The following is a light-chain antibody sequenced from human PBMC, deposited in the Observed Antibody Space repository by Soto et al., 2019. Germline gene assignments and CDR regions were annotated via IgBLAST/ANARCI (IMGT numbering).Light chain of an antibody. CDR2: AVN. V-gene: IGLV2-14*01. Sequence: QSVLTQPASVSGSPGQSITISCTGSSSDVGGYDLVSWYQHYPGKAPKLMIYAVNNRPSGVSDRFSGSKSGNTASLTISGLQAEDEGDYYCSSYTSTNNHVIFGGGTKVTVL. CDR3: SSYTSTNNHVI. J-gene: IGLJ2*01. CDR1: SSDVGGYDL.